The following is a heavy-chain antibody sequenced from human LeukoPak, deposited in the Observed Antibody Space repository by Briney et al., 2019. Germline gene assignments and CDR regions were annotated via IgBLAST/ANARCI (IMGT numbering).Heavy chain of an antibody. CDR2: IDSDGYST. D-gene: IGHD1-1*01. V-gene: IGHV3-74*01. CDR3: ASEGTTGTTWGPDY. Sequence: GGSLRLSCAASRFTFNTYWMHWVRQAPGKGLVWVSRIDSDGYSTAYADSVKGRFTISRDNAKNTLYLQMNSLRAEDTAVYYCASEGTTGTTWGPDYWGQGTLVTVSS. J-gene: IGHJ4*02. CDR1: RFTFNTYW.